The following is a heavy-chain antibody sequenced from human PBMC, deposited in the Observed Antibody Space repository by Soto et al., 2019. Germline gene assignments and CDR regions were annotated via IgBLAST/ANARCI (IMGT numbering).Heavy chain of an antibody. CDR3: ARSYADFWRGYY. Sequence: GASVKVSCKASGYTFTSYAMHWVRQAPGQRLEWMGWINAGNGNTKYSQKFQGRVTITRDTSASTAYMELSSLRSEDTAVYYCARSYADFWRGYYWGQGTLVTVSS. CDR2: INAGNGNT. V-gene: IGHV1-3*01. CDR1: GYTFTSYA. D-gene: IGHD3-3*01. J-gene: IGHJ4*02.